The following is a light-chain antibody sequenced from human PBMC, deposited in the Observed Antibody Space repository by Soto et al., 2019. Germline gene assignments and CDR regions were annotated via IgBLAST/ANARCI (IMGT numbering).Light chain of an antibody. CDR1: QRVISSY. V-gene: IGKV3-20*01. CDR3: QQYVTAPWT. CDR2: GAS. Sequence: VLTLSPGTLSLSPGDVATLFCRASQRVISSYLAWYQQKHGQAPRLLIYGASKRATGIPDRFSGSWYGTDFDLTISRLETEELAVYYCQQYVTAPWTFGQGTKVDI. J-gene: IGKJ1*01.